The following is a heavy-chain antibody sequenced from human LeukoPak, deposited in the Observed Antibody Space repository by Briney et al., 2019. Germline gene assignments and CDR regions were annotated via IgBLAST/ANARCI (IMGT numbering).Heavy chain of an antibody. CDR3: ARRGGPQHLDLYSSSWDVLYYFDY. V-gene: IGHV4-59*01. CDR1: GGSISSYY. CDR2: IYYSGST. J-gene: IGHJ4*02. D-gene: IGHD6-13*01. Sequence: SETLSLTCTVSGGSISSYYWSWIRQPPGKGLEWIGYIYYSGSTNYNPSLKSRVTISVDTSKNQFPLKLSSVTAADTAMYYCARRGGPQHLDLYSSSWDVLYYFDYWGQGTLVTVSS.